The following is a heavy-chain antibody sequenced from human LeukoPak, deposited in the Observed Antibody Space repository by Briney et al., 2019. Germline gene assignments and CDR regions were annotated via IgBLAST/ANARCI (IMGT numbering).Heavy chain of an antibody. V-gene: IGHV3-7*01. CDR1: GFTFSSYW. CDR2: IKQDGSEK. Sequence: GGSLRLSCAASGFTFSSYWMSWVRKAPGKGLEWVANIKQDGSEKYYVDSVKGRFTISRDNAKNSLYLQMNSLRAEDTAVYYCARPRPGYYMDVWGKGTTVTVSS. D-gene: IGHD1-1*01. CDR3: ARPRPGYYMDV. J-gene: IGHJ6*03.